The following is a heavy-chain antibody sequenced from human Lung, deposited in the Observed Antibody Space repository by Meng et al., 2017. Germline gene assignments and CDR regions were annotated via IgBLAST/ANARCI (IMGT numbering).Heavy chain of an antibody. CDR3: ARGPTTMAHDFDY. CDR2: INHSGST. Sequence: QVKLQQWGAGLLKPSETLSLTCVVSGGSFSDYYWSWIRQPPGKGLEWIGEINHSGSTNSNPSLESRATISVDTSQNNLSLKLSSVTAADSAVYYCARGPTTMAHDFDYWGQGTLVTVSS. J-gene: IGHJ4*02. D-gene: IGHD4-11*01. CDR1: GGSFSDYY. V-gene: IGHV4-34*01.